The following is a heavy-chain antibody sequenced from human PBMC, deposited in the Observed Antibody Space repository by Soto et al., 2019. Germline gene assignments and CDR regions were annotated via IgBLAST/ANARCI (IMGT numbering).Heavy chain of an antibody. CDR2: ISAKNGDT. J-gene: IGHJ4*02. CDR3: ERDPPETPADY. Sequence: ASVKVSCKASGYTFTNYGVSWVRQAPGQGLEWMGWISAKNGDTNFAQRFRGRISMTTDTSTNTVYMELRSLKPDDTAVYYCERDPPETPADYWGQGTMVTVYS. CDR1: GYTFTNYG. V-gene: IGHV1-18*01.